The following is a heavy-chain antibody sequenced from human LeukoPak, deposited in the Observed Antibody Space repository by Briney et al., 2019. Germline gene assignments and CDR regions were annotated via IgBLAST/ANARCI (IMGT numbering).Heavy chain of an antibody. Sequence: ASVKVSCKVSGYTLTELSMHWVRQAPGKGLEWMGGFDPEDGETIYAQKFQGRVTMTEDTSTDTAYMELSSLRSEDTAVYYCATRNYDSSGYYRSIDYWGQGTLVTVSS. V-gene: IGHV1-24*01. CDR1: GYTLTELS. CDR2: FDPEDGET. D-gene: IGHD3-22*01. CDR3: ATRNYDSSGYYRSIDY. J-gene: IGHJ4*02.